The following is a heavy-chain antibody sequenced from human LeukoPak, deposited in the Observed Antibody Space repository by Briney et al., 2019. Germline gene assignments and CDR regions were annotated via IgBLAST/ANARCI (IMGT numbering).Heavy chain of an antibody. J-gene: IGHJ4*02. CDR3: ARATGYDATFDY. CDR2: ISSSSNYI. CDR1: GFTFSSYS. D-gene: IGHD6-13*01. Sequence: KTGGSPRLSCAASGFTFSSYSMNWVRQAPGKGLEWVSSISSSSNYIYNADSVKGRFTISRDNAKNSLYLQMNSLRAEDTALYYCARATGYDATFDYWGQGTLVTVSS. V-gene: IGHV3-21*01.